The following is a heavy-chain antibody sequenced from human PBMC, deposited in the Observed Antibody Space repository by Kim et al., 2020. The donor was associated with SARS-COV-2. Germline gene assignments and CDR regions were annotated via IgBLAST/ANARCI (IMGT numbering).Heavy chain of an antibody. D-gene: IGHD3-10*01. CDR3: AREPYYYGSGSVILRYYGMDV. J-gene: IGHJ6*02. Sequence: GGSLRLSCAASGFTFSSYAMHWVRQAPGKGLEWVAVISYDGSNKYYADSVKGRFTISRDNSKNTLYLQMNSLRAEDTAVYYCAREPYYYGSGSVILRYYGMDVWGQGTTVTVSS. V-gene: IGHV3-30*04. CDR1: GFTFSSYA. CDR2: ISYDGSNK.